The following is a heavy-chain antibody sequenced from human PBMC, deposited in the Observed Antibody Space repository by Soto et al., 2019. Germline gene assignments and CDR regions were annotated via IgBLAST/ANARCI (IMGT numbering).Heavy chain of an antibody. CDR1: GYSFTSYW. CDR3: AREPKRSTGYSSDTTFDY. CDR2: IDPSASYT. Sequence: EVQLVQSGAEVKKPGESLRISCKGSGYSFTSYWINWVRQMPGKGLEWMGRIDPSASYTNYSPSFQGHVTISADKSISTAYLQWSSLKASDTAMYYCAREPKRSTGYSSDTTFDYWGQGTLVTVSS. V-gene: IGHV5-10-1*01. J-gene: IGHJ4*02. D-gene: IGHD6-25*01.